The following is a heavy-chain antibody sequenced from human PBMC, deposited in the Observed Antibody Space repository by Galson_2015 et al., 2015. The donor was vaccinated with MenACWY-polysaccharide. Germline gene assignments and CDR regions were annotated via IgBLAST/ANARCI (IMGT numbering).Heavy chain of an antibody. D-gene: IGHD1-1*01. CDR1: GFTFSSSW. CDR3: ARDSHYNTLDY. V-gene: IGHV3-7*01. CDR2: IKEDGSVK. J-gene: IGHJ4*02. Sequence: SLRLSCAVSGFTFSSSWMTWVRQAPGKGLEWVANIKEDGSVKNYVDSVRGRFTISRDNALNSVYLQVDSLRVEDTAVYYCARDSHYNTLDYWGQGTLVAVSS.